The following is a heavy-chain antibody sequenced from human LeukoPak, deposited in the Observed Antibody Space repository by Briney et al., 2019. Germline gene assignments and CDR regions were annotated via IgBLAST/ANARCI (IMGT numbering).Heavy chain of an antibody. CDR3: AKVNGDYRGAFDI. CDR2: ISWNSGSI. D-gene: IGHD4-17*01. J-gene: IGHJ3*02. V-gene: IGHV3-9*01. CDR1: GFTFDDYA. Sequence: GGSLRLSCATSGFTFDDYAMHWVRQAPGKGLEWVSGISWNSGSIGYADSVKGRFIISRDNARNSLYLQMNSLRTEDTALYYCAKVNGDYRGAFDIWGQGTMVTVSS.